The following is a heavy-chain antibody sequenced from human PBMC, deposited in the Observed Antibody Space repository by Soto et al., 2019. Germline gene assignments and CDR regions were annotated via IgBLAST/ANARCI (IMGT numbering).Heavy chain of an antibody. Sequence: SETLSLTCAVYGGSFSGYYWSWIRQPPGKGLEWIGEINHSGSTNYNPSLKSRVTISVDTSKNQFSLKLSSVTAADTAVYYCARGFYDYIGGSYRYTENVDFDYWGQGTLVTVSS. D-gene: IGHD3-16*02. V-gene: IGHV4-34*01. J-gene: IGHJ4*02. CDR1: GGSFSGYY. CDR2: INHSGST. CDR3: ARGFYDYIGGSYRYTENVDFDY.